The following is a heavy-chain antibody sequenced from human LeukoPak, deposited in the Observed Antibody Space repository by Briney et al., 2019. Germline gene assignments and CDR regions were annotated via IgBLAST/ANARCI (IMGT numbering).Heavy chain of an antibody. D-gene: IGHD1-1*01. J-gene: IGHJ4*02. V-gene: IGHV3-66*01. CDR2: IYSGGST. CDR1: GFTVSNNY. Sequence: GGSLRLSCAASGFTVSNNYMSWVRQAPGKGLEWVSVIYSGGSTYYADSVKGRFTISRDNSKNTLYPQMNSLRAEDTAVYYCARYNLTSTFEYWGQGTLVTVSS. CDR3: ARYNLTSTFEY.